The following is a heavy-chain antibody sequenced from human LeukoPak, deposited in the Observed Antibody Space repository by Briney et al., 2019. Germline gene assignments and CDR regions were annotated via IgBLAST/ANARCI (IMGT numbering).Heavy chain of an antibody. CDR2: IYYSGST. Sequence: PSETLSLTCTVSGGSISSYYWSWIRQPPGKGLEWIGYIYYSGSTNYNPSLNSRVTISVDTSKNQFSLRLSSVTAADTAIYYCARHTIDTTLGGVPDYFDAWGQGTPVTVSS. D-gene: IGHD3-16*01. J-gene: IGHJ5*02. CDR1: GGSISSYY. V-gene: IGHV4-59*08. CDR3: ARHTIDTTLGGVPDYFDA.